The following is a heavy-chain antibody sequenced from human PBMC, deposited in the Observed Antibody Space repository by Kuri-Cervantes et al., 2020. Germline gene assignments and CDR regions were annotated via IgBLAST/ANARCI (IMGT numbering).Heavy chain of an antibody. CDR2: IYYSGST. V-gene: IGHV4-59*08. D-gene: IGHD5-12*01. CDR3: ARHGSGYLLPTNDFDY. J-gene: IGHJ4*02. Sequence: ESLKISCAASGFTFSDYYMSWIRQAPGKGLEWIGYIYYSGSTYYNPSLKSRVTISVDTSKNQFSLKLSSVTAADTAVYYCARHGSGYLLPTNDFDYWGQGTLVTVSS. CDR1: GFTFSDYY.